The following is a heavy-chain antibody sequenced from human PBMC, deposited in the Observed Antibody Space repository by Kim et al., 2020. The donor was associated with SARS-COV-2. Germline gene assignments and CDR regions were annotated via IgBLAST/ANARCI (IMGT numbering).Heavy chain of an antibody. CDR1: GFTFSSHA. CDR3: AREGARGSGTYWHLDY. J-gene: IGHJ4*02. Sequence: GGSLRLSCAASGFTFSSHAMNWVRQAPGKGLEWVSYISSSSTTIYNADSVKGRFTISRDNAKNSLYLQMNSLRAEDTAVYYCAREGARGSGTYWHLDYWGQGTLVTVSS. CDR2: ISSSSTTI. D-gene: IGHD3-10*01. V-gene: IGHV3-48*04.